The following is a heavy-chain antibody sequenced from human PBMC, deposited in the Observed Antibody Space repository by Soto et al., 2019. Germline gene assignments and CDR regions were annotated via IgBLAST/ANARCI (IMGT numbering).Heavy chain of an antibody. V-gene: IGHV1-69*01. J-gene: IGHJ6*02. CDR2: IIPIFGPA. CDR3: VRDEYSTSSHNYYYGMDV. Sequence: QVQLVQSGAEVKKPGSSVKVSCKVSGGTLSRYAISWVRQAPGQGLEWMGGIIPIFGPANYAQKFQGRVRISEEESTGTAYMDLSSLGSEDSAVYYCVRDEYSTSSHNYYYGMDVWGQGTTVTVSS. D-gene: IGHD6-6*01. CDR1: GGTLSRYA.